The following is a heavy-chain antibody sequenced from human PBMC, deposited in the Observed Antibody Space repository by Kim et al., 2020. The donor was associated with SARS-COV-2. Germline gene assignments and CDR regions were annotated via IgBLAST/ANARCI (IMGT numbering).Heavy chain of an antibody. J-gene: IGHJ5*02. CDR2: T. V-gene: IGHV1-58*01. CDR3: AADRQVRWFDP. Sequence: TNYAQKFQERVTMTRDMSKSTAYMELSSLRSEDTAVYYWAADRQVRWFDPWGQGTLVTVSS.